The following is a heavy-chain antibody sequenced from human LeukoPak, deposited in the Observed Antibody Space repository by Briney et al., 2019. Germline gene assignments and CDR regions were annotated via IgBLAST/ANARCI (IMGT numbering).Heavy chain of an antibody. CDR1: EYSFTNYW. CDR3: ATYAGSYSKYFQH. V-gene: IGHV5-51*01. J-gene: IGHJ1*01. CDR2: IYPGDSDT. Sequence: AESLKISCKGSEYSFTNYWIGWVRQMPGKGLEWMGIIYPGDSDTRYSPSFQGQVTISADKSISTAYLQWSSLKASDTAMYFCATYAGSYSKYFQHWGQGTLVTVSS. D-gene: IGHD3-10*01.